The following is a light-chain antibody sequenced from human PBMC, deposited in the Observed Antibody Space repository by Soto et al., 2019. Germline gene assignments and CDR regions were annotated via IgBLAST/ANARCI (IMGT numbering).Light chain of an antibody. CDR1: SSDVGGSDY. CDR2: EVS. V-gene: IGLV2-14*01. CDR3: SSYTTSRAYV. Sequence: QSALTQSASVSGSPGQSITISCTGTSSDVGGSDYVSWYQQHPDKAPKLIISEVSDRPSGVSDRFSGSKSGNTASLTISGLQVEDEADYYCSSYTTSRAYVFGIGTKVTVL. J-gene: IGLJ1*01.